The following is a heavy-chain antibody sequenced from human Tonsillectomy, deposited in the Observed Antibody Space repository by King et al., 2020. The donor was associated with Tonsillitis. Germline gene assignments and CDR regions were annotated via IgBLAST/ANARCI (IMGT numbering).Heavy chain of an antibody. Sequence: VQLVESGGGLVQPGGSLRLSCAASGFTFSSYAMSWVRQAPGKGLEWVSAISGSGGSTYYADSVKGRFTISRDNSKNTLYRQMNSLRAEDTAVYYCAKAGSYDSSGYYYGPDYWGQGTLVTVSS. V-gene: IGHV3-23*04. CDR3: AKAGSYDSSGYYYGPDY. CDR2: ISGSGGST. J-gene: IGHJ4*02. CDR1: GFTFSSYA. D-gene: IGHD3-22*01.